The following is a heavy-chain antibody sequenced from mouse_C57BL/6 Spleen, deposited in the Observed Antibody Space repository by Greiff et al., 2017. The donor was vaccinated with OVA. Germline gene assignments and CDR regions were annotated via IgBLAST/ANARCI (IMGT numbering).Heavy chain of an antibody. CDR2: IYPGDGDT. V-gene: IGHV1-82*01. J-gene: IGHJ2*01. CDR1: GYAFSSSW. Sequence: VKLQQSGPELVKPGASVKISCKASGYAFSSSWMNWVKQRPGKGLEWIGRIYPGDGDTNYNEKFKGKATLTADKSSSTAYMQLSSLTSEDSAVYCCARGPFDYWGQGTTLTVSS. CDR3: ARGPFDY.